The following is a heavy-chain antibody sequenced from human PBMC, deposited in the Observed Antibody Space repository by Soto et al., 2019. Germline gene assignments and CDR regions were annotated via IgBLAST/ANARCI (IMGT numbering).Heavy chain of an antibody. CDR3: ARVPPTTVTIRFWYFDL. CDR2: ISSSSSYI. J-gene: IGHJ2*01. Sequence: GGSLRLSCAASGFTFSSYSMNWVRQAPGKGLEWVSSISSSSSYIYYADSVKGRFTISRDNAKNSLYLQMNSLRAEDTAVYYCARVPPTTVTIRFWYFDLCGRGTLVTVSS. D-gene: IGHD4-17*01. V-gene: IGHV3-21*01. CDR1: GFTFSSYS.